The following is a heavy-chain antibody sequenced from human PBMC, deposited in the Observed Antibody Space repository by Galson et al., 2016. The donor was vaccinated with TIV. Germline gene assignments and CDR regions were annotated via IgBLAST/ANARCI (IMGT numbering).Heavy chain of an antibody. CDR3: AKDQLYDRADSWGGGSCMES. Sequence: SLRLSCAASGFNFNYHPMSWVRQAPGMGLQWVSAISRSGTRTYYADSVKGRFTISRDNSKNTVYLQMNSLRVEDTAVYYCAKDQLYDRADSWGGGSCMESWSQGTLATVSS. V-gene: IGHV3-23*01. D-gene: IGHD3/OR15-3a*01. CDR2: ISRSGTRT. J-gene: IGHJ5*02. CDR1: GFNFNYHP.